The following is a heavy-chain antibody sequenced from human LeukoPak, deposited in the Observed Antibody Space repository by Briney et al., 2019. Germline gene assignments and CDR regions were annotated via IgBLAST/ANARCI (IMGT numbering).Heavy chain of an antibody. CDR1: GFIFSSYN. J-gene: IGHJ4*02. CDR3: ARDYYDSSGSFDH. Sequence: GGSLRLSCAASGFIFSSYNMNWVRQAPGKGLEWVSSISSSSNYIYYADSVKGRFTISRDNTKNSLYLQMNSLRAEDTALYYCARDYYDSSGSFDHWGQGTLITVSS. CDR2: ISSSSNYI. V-gene: IGHV3-21*01. D-gene: IGHD3-22*01.